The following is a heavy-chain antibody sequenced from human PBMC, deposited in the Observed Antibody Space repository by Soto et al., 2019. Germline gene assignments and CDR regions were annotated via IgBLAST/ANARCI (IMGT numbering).Heavy chain of an antibody. CDR3: ARARRWLPGRIYYYYGMDV. CDR2: INHSGST. J-gene: IGHJ6*02. CDR1: GGSISSGGYS. D-gene: IGHD5-18*01. V-gene: IGHV4-30-2*01. Sequence: SETLSLTCAVSGGSISSGGYSWSWIRQPPGKGLEWIGYINHSGSTNYNPSLKSRVTISVDTSKNQFSLKLSSVTAADTAVYYCARARRWLPGRIYYYYGMDVWGQGTTVTVSS.